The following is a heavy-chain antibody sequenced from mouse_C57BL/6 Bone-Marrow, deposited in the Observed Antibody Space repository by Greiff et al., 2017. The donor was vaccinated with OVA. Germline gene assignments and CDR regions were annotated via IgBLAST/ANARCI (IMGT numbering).Heavy chain of an antibody. CDR2: IDPETGGT. D-gene: IGHD1-1*01. CDR3: TRKEIYYDGSSDWYFDV. J-gene: IGHJ1*03. Sequence: VQLQQSGAELVRPGASVTLSCKASGYTFTDYEMHWVKQTPVHGLEWIGAIDPETGGTAYNQKFRGKAILTADKSSSTAYMELRSLTSEDSAVYYCTRKEIYYDGSSDWYFDVWGTGTTVTVSS. V-gene: IGHV1-15*01. CDR1: GYTFTDYE.